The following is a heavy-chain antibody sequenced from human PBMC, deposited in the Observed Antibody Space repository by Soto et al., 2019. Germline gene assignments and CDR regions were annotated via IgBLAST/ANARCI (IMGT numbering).Heavy chain of an antibody. CDR3: ARKSEVEWLPHFDY. D-gene: IGHD3-3*01. CDR2: IYYSGST. CDR1: GGSISSGGYY. J-gene: IGHJ4*02. Sequence: SETLSLTCTVSGGSISSGGYYWSRIRQHPGKGLEWIGYIYYSGSTYYNPSLKSRVTISVDTSKNQFSLKLSSVTAADTAVYYCARKSEVEWLPHFDYWGQGTLVTVSS. V-gene: IGHV4-31*03.